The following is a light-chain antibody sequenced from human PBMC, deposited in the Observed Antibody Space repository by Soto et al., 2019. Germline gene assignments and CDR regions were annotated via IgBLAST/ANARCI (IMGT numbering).Light chain of an antibody. CDR3: QQYESFPRT. Sequence: DIQMTQSPSTLSASVGDRVTITCRASQSINNWLAWYQQKPGKAPKLFIFKASTLESGGPSRFSSSGSGTEFTLSISSLQPDDFATYFCQQYESFPRTFGQGTKVEIK. CDR1: QSINNW. CDR2: KAS. J-gene: IGKJ1*01. V-gene: IGKV1-5*03.